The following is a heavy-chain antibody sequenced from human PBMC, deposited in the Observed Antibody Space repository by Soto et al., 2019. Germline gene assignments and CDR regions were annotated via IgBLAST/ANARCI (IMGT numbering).Heavy chain of an antibody. Sequence: ASVKVSCKVSGYTLTELSMHWVRHAPGQGLEWMGIINPIGGSTSYAQKFQGRVTMTRDTSTSTVYMELSSLRSEDRAVDYCASGIVGAQGGMDVSGQGTTVTVSS. CDR3: ASGIVGAQGGMDV. D-gene: IGHD1-26*01. CDR2: INPIGGST. J-gene: IGHJ6*02. CDR1: GYTLTELS. V-gene: IGHV1-46*01.